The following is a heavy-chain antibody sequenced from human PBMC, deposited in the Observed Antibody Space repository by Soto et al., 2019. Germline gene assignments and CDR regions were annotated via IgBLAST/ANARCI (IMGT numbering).Heavy chain of an antibody. CDR1: GFTFSSYS. Sequence: EAQLVESGGGLVQPGGSLRLSCAASGFTFSSYSMNWVRQAPGKGREWISYISSSSSTIYYADSVQGRFTISRDNARNSMYLQMHSLRDEDTAMFYCATDSPPCWHFDYSGQGALVTVSS. D-gene: IGHD2-15*01. J-gene: IGHJ4*02. V-gene: IGHV3-48*02. CDR3: ATDSPPCWHFDY. CDR2: ISSSSSTI.